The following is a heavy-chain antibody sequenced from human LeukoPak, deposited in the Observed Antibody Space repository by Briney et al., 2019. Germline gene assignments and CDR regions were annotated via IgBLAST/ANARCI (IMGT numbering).Heavy chain of an antibody. D-gene: IGHD3-10*01. V-gene: IGHV4-39*01. Sequence: GPLRLSCAASGFTFSSSAMSWVRQPPGKGLEWIGSIYDSGSTYYNPSLKSRVTISVDTSKNQFSLKLNSVTAADTAVYYCARHYGPWGQGTLVTVSS. CDR1: GFTFSSSA. CDR3: ARHYGP. CDR2: IYDSGST. J-gene: IGHJ5*02.